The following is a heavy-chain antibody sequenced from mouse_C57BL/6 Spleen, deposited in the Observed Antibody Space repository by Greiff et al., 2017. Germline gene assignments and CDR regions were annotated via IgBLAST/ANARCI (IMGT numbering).Heavy chain of an antibody. CDR1: GYTFTDYN. Sequence: VQLKESGPELVKPGASVKMSCKASGYTFTDYNMHWVKQSHGKSLEWIGYINPNNGGTSYNQKFKGKATLTVNKSSSTAYMELRSLTSEDSAVYYCARSLYYSNPLDYWGQGTTLTVSS. J-gene: IGHJ2*01. CDR3: ARSLYYSNPLDY. CDR2: INPNNGGT. D-gene: IGHD2-5*01. V-gene: IGHV1-22*01.